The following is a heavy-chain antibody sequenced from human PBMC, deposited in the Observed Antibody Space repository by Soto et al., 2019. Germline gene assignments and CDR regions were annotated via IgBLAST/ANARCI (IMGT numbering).Heavy chain of an antibody. CDR2: INSDGSST. J-gene: IGHJ4*02. CDR1: GFTFSSYW. Sequence: EVQLVESGGGLVQPGGSLRLSCAASGFTFSSYWMHWVRQAPGKGLVWVSRINSDGSSTSYADSVKGRFTISRDNAKNTLYLQMNSLRAEDTAVYYCAREGAVVVVAATLSFIDYWGQGTLVTVSS. CDR3: AREGAVVVVAATLSFIDY. D-gene: IGHD2-15*01. V-gene: IGHV3-74*01.